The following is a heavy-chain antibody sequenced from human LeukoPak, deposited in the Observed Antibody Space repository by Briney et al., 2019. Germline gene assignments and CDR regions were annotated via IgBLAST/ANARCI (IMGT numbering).Heavy chain of an antibody. Sequence: PSETLSLTCTVSGESLSSGSNYWSWIRQPAAKGLEWIGRIHTSGSTNYNPSLKSRVTMSVDLSKNQFSLEMTSMTAADTAVYYCAKRDWNDAFDYWGQGTLVTVSS. CDR3: AKRDWNDAFDY. CDR1: GESLSSGSNY. CDR2: IHTSGST. J-gene: IGHJ4*02. V-gene: IGHV4-61*02. D-gene: IGHD1-1*01.